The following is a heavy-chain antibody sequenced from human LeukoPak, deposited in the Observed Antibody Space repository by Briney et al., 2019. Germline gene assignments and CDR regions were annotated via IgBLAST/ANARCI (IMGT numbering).Heavy chain of an antibody. CDR2: ISGSGGST. CDR3: AKGVMVRGVITFFDY. V-gene: IGHV3-23*01. CDR1: RFTFSSYA. Sequence: GGSLRLSCAASRFTFSSYAMSWVRQAPGKGLEWVSAISGSGGSTYYADSVKGRFTISRDNAKNSLYLQMNSLRAEDTALYYRAKGVMVRGVITFFDYWGQGTLVTVSS. D-gene: IGHD3-10*01. J-gene: IGHJ4*02.